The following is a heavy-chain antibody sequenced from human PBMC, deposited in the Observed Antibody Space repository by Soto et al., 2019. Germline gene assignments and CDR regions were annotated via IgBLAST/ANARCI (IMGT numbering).Heavy chain of an antibody. CDR3: ARDRGSIVGATTHYYFDY. J-gene: IGHJ4*02. Sequence: PSETLSLTCAVSGYSISSGYYWGWIRQPPGKGLEWIGSIYHSGSTYYNPSLKSRVTISVDTSKNQFSLKLSSVTAADTAVYYCARDRGSIVGATTHYYFDYWGQGTLVTVS. D-gene: IGHD1-26*01. V-gene: IGHV4-38-2*02. CDR2: IYHSGST. CDR1: GYSISSGYY.